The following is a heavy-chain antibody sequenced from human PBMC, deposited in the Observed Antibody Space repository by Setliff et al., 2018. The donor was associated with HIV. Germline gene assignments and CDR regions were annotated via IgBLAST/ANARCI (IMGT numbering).Heavy chain of an antibody. Sequence: ASVKVSCKTSGYTFTSYGMNWIRQAPGQGLEWMGWTYLGATNYAQRFRDRFTVTTDTSTSTAYMELRGLSPDDTALYFCVTGGGQSFDYWGQGTLVTVSS. CDR2: TYLGAT. CDR1: GYTFTSYG. D-gene: IGHD1-26*01. CDR3: VTGGGQSFDY. J-gene: IGHJ4*02. V-gene: IGHV1-18*04.